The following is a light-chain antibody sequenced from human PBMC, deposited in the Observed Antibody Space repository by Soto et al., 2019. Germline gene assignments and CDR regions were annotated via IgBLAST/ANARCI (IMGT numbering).Light chain of an antibody. Sequence: EIVVTQGPLTLHVTPGEPASICCRSSQILLYNNTYNYLDWYVQKPGQSPQLLIYFGSNRAPGVPDRFSGSGSGTDFTLKINRVEAEDVGTYYCRQDRQIHSFGHGARLDI. J-gene: IGKJ5*01. CDR2: FGS. CDR1: QILLYNNTYNY. V-gene: IGKV2-28*01. CDR3: RQDRQIHS.